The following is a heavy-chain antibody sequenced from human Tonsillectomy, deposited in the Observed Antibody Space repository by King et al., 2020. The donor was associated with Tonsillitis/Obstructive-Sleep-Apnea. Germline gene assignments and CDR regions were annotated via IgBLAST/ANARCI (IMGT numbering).Heavy chain of an antibody. CDR3: ARLYCPRSGTYHSGMDG. CDR1: GGSISSGGYY. D-gene: IGHD1-26*01. Sequence: VQLQESGPELVKPSQTLSLNCTVSGGSISSGGYYWNWIRQHPGGGLAWIGDISGRGSTYYNQSLRRRVAISIDTSEHHFFLCLCSATAADTAVYYCARLYCPRSGTYHSGMDGWGEGTTVSVSS. CDR2: ISGRGST. V-gene: IGHV4-31*03. J-gene: IGHJ6*02.